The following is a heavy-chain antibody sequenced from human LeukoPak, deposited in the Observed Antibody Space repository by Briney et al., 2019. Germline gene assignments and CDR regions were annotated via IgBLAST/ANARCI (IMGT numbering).Heavy chain of an antibody. CDR3: AGGLRYFDWLLYRGYFNL. D-gene: IGHD3-9*01. CDR1: GFTFSSYS. J-gene: IGHJ2*01. V-gene: IGHV3-48*01. Sequence: GGSLRLSCAASGFTFSSYSINWVRQAPGKGLEWVSYISSSSSTICYADSVKGRFTISRDNAKNSLYLQMNSLRAEDTAVYYCAGGLRYFDWLLYRGYFNLGAGGTLVSVSS. CDR2: ISSSSSTI.